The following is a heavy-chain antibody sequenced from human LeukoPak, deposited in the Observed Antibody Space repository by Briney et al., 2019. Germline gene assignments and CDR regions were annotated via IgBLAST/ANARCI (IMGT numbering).Heavy chain of an antibody. CDR1: GYTFTGYY. V-gene: IGHV1-2*02. J-gene: IGHJ4*02. CDR2: INPNSGGT. CDR3: ASTGIAVAGTEYYFDY. Sequence: ASVKVSCKASGYTFTGYYMHWVRQAPGQGLEWMGWINPNSGGTNYAQKFQGRVTMTRDTSISTAYMELSRLRSDDTAVYYCASTGIAVAGTEYYFDYWGQGTLVTVSS. D-gene: IGHD6-19*01.